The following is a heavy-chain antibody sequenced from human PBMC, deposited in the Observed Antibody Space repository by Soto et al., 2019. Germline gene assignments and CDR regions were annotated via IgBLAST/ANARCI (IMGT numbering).Heavy chain of an antibody. V-gene: IGHV3-30*14. Sequence: PGGSLRLSCAASGFTFSSYAMHWVRQAPGKGLEWVAVISYDGSNKYYADSVKGRFTISRHNSKNTLYLQMNSLRPEDTAVYYCARTEYSSDWYEDSWGQGTLVTVSS. CDR3: ARTEYSSDWYEDS. D-gene: IGHD6-13*01. J-gene: IGHJ4*02. CDR1: GFTFSSYA. CDR2: ISYDGSNK.